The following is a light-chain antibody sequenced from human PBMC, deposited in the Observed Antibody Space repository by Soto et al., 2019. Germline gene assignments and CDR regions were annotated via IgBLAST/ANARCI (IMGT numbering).Light chain of an antibody. CDR2: GAS. CDR3: QNRNNWPPDAT. CDR1: QSVGSY. J-gene: IGKJ2*01. Sequence: EIVLTQSPATLSLSPGDRVTLSCRASQSVGSYLAWYQQKPGQAPRLLIYGASTRATGIPARFSGSGSGTDFALTISSREPEDFAVYFCQNRNNWPPDATFGQGTRLEIK. V-gene: IGKV3-11*01.